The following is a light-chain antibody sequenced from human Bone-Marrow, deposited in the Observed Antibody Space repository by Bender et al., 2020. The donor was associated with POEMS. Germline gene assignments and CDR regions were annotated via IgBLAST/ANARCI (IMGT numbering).Light chain of an antibody. Sequence: SYDLTQPPSLSVSPGQTASITCSGDELGNKYVCWYQQKPGQSPVLVIYDNDERPSGIPERFSASNSGNAATLSISGTQAMDEADYYCQAWDSLTAVFGGGTKLTVL. CDR3: QAWDSLTAV. CDR1: ELGNKY. V-gene: IGLV3-1*01. CDR2: DND. J-gene: IGLJ2*01.